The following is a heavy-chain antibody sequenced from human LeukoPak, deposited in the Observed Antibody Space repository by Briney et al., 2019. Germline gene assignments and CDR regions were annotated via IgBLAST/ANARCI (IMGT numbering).Heavy chain of an antibody. D-gene: IGHD6-13*01. J-gene: IGHJ4*02. CDR2: ISSSSSYI. CDR3: ARDPFGWIAAAGGRFDY. Sequence: PGGSLRLSCAASGFTVSSNYMSWVRQAPGKGLEWVSSISSSSSYIYYADSVKGRFTISRDNAKNSLYLQMNSLRAEDTAVYYCARDPFGWIAAAGGRFDYWGQGTLVTVSS. CDR1: GFTVSSNY. V-gene: IGHV3-21*01.